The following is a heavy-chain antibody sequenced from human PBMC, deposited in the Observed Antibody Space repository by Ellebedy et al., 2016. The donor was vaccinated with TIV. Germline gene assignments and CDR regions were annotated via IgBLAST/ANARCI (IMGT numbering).Heavy chain of an antibody. D-gene: IGHD2-15*01. CDR1: GIRFSNFF. V-gene: IGHV3-23*01. Sequence: GESLKISXAVSGIRFSNFFMSWVRQAPGKGLEWVSTISGGGDKTYLADSVKGRFIISRDNFRNTLYLQMNGLTTDDTAVYYCRPGDYSGPWGLGSLGTVSS. CDR3: RPGDYSGP. CDR2: ISGGGDKT. J-gene: IGHJ5*01.